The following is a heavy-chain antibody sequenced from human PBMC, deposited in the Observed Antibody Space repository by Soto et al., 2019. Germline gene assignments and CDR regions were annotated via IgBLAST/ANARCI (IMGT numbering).Heavy chain of an antibody. CDR1: GFTFSSYG. V-gene: IGHV3-33*01. D-gene: IGHD6-13*01. Sequence: PGGSLRFSCAASGFTFSSYGMHWVRQAPGKGLEWVAVIWYDGSNKYYADSVKGRFTISRDNSKNTLYLQMNSLRAEDTAVYYCARESPQQTVDNYYYYYGMDVWGQGTTVTVSS. J-gene: IGHJ6*02. CDR2: IWYDGSNK. CDR3: ARESPQQTVDNYYYYYGMDV.